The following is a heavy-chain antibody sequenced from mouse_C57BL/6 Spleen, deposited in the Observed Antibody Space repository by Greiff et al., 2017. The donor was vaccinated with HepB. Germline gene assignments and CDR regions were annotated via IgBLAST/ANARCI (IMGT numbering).Heavy chain of an antibody. CDR2: INYDGSST. Sequence: EVKLVESEGGLVQPGSSMKLSCTASGFTFSDYYMAWVRQVPEKGLEWVANINYDGSSTYYLDSLKSRFLISRDNAKNILYLQMSSLKSEDTATYYCARERPLYDYDEGFAYWGQGTLVTVSA. CDR1: GFTFSDYY. D-gene: IGHD2-4*01. V-gene: IGHV5-16*01. CDR3: ARERPLYDYDEGFAY. J-gene: IGHJ3*01.